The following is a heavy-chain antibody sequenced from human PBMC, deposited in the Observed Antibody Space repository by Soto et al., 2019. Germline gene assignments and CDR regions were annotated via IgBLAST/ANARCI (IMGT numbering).Heavy chain of an antibody. CDR2: IYYSGST. Sequence: SETLSPTCTVSGGSISSYYWSWIRQPPGKGLEWIWYIYYSGSTNYNPPLQSRVTISVDTSKNQFSLKLSSVTAADTAVYYCARTTVKYYGMDVWGQGTTVTVSS. CDR3: ARTTVKYYGMDV. CDR1: GGSISSYY. V-gene: IGHV4-59*01. J-gene: IGHJ6*02. D-gene: IGHD4-17*01.